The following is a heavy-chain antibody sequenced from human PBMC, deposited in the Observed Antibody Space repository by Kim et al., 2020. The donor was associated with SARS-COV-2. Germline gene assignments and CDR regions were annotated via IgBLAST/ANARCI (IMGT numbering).Heavy chain of an antibody. V-gene: IGHV1-3*01. CDR1: GYTFTSYA. CDR2: INAGNGNT. D-gene: IGHD3-10*01. CDR3: ARGLFGSGSYYTYYFDY. Sequence: ASVKVSCKASGYTFTSYAMHWVRQAPGQRLEWMGWINAGNGNTKYSQKFQGRVTITRDTSASTAYMELSSLRSEDTAVYYCARGLFGSGSYYTYYFDYWGQGTLVTVSS. J-gene: IGHJ4*02.